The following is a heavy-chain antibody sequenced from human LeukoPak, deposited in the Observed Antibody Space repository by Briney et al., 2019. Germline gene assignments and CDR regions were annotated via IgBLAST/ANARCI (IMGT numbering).Heavy chain of an antibody. CDR3: ARDLAMITGAEYFQH. CDR2: INPNSGGT. CDR1: GYTFTGHY. J-gene: IGHJ1*01. V-gene: IGHV1-2*06. D-gene: IGHD1-20*01. Sequence: ASVKVSCKASGYTFTGHYMHWVRQAPGQGLEWMGRINPNSGGTNYAQKFQGRVTMTRDTSISTAYMELSRLRSDDTAVYYCARDLAMITGAEYFQHWGQGTLVTVSS.